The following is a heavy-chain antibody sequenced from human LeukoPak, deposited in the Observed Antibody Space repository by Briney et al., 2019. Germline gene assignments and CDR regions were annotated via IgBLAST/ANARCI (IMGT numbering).Heavy chain of an antibody. CDR1: GFTFSSFA. Sequence: PGGSLRLSCAASGFTFSSFAMTWVRQAPGKGLEWVSGFDGNGPNTYYADSVKGRWTISRDNSRNTLYLEMNSLRPEDTAIYYCAKPRTTGLGWAQFDYWGLGSLVTVSS. CDR2: FDGNGPNT. D-gene: IGHD1-14*01. CDR3: AKPRTTGLGWAQFDY. J-gene: IGHJ4*02. V-gene: IGHV3-23*01.